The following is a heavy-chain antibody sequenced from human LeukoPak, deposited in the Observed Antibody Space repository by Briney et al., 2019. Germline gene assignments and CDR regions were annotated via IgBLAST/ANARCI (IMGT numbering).Heavy chain of an antibody. J-gene: IGHJ4*02. D-gene: IGHD3-22*01. Sequence: GRSLRLSRAASGFTFDDYAMHWVRQAPGKGPEWVSGISWNSGSIGYADSVKGRFTISRDNAKNSLYLQMNSLRAEDTALYYCAKGTYYYDSSGYGDYFDYWGQGTLVTVSS. CDR2: ISWNSGSI. CDR3: AKGTYYYDSSGYGDYFDY. V-gene: IGHV3-9*01. CDR1: GFTFDDYA.